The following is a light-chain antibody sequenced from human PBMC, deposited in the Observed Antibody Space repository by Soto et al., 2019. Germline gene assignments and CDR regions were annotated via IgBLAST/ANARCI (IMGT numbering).Light chain of an antibody. CDR2: NDN. J-gene: IGLJ2*01. CDR1: SSNIGSRT. CDR3: AAWDDSRNVI. Sequence: QSVLTQPPSASATPGQRVTISCSGSSSNIGSRTVNWYQQLPGSAPKLLVYNDNQRPSGVPDRFSGSKSGTSASLAISGLQSEDEADYYCAAWDDSRNVIFGGGTKLTVL. V-gene: IGLV1-44*01.